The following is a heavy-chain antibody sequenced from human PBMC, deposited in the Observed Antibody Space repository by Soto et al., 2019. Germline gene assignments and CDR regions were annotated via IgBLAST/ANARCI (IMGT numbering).Heavy chain of an antibody. D-gene: IGHD1-26*01. V-gene: IGHV3-30-3*02. J-gene: IGHJ3*02. CDR3: ARGTVGATGAFDI. CDR1: GFPFSGYA. Sequence: GGSLRLSGAASGFPFSGYAMHWVRQAPGKGLEWVAVISYDGSIEYYADSVKGRFTISRDNSKNTLYLQMNSLSAEDTAVHHPARGTVGATGAFDIWGQGTMVTVSS. CDR2: ISYDGSIE.